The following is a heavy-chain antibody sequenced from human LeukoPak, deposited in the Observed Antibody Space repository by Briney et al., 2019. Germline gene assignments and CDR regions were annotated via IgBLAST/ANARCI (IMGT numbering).Heavy chain of an antibody. CDR2: MNPKSGNT. D-gene: IGHD5-12*01. J-gene: IGHJ4*02. CDR3: AXXXXYSGYDPATGDFDY. Sequence: ASVKVSCKASGYTFTSFDINWVPQATGQGLEWMGWMNPKSGNTDYAQKFQGRVTMTRNTSISTAYMELSSLRSEDTAVYYCAXXXXYSGYDPATGDFDYWGQGTLVTVSS. CDR1: GYTFTSFD. V-gene: IGHV1-8*01.